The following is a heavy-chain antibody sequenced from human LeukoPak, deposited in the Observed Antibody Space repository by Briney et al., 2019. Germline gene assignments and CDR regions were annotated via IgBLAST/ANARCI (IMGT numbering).Heavy chain of an antibody. J-gene: IGHJ2*01. CDR1: GFTFRNYV. CDR2: TSSDLNVK. CDR3: ARDRAAPTWYFDL. V-gene: IGHV3-30-3*01. D-gene: IGHD2-15*01. Sequence: PGGSLRLSCAASGFTFRNYVIHWVRQAPGKGLEWVAVTSSDLNVKLYADSVKGRFIISRDDARNSLYLQMNSLRAEDTAVYYCARDRAAPTWYFDLWGRGTLVTVSS.